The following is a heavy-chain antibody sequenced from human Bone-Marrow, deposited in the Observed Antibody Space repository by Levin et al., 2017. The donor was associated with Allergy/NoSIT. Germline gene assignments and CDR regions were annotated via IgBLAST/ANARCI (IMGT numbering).Heavy chain of an antibody. V-gene: IGHV3-21*01. J-gene: IGHJ6*02. CDR3: ASRITAPGGLDV. CDR2: ISSRSTYI. D-gene: IGHD3-3*01. CDR1: GITFNNYT. Sequence: GGSLRLSCAASGITFNNYTLTWVRQAPGKGLEWVSSISSRSTYIHYADSVKGRFTISRDNAKKSLYLQMNSLRAEDTAIYYCASRITAPGGLDVWGQGTTVTVSS.